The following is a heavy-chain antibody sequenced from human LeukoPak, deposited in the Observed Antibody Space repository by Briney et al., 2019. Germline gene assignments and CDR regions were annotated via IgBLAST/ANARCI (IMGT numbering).Heavy chain of an antibody. J-gene: IGHJ4*02. D-gene: IGHD6-25*01. CDR3: PTRRQDGC. Sequence: GGSLRLSCVGSGFTFSNAWISWVRQAPGKGLEWVGRIKSKIDGGTIDYAAPVKGRFTISRDDSRNTLYLQMNSLKTEDTAVYCYPTRRQDGCWGQGTLVTVS. CDR1: GFTFSNAW. CDR2: IKSKIDGGTI. V-gene: IGHV3-15*01.